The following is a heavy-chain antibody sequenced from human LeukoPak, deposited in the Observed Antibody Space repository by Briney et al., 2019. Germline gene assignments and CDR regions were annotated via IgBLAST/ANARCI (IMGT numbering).Heavy chain of an antibody. Sequence: SVKVSCKASGGTFSSYAISWVRQAPGQGLEWMGGIIPIFGTANYAQKFQGRATITADESTSTAYMELSSLRSEDTAVYYCARGGMGIAAAPNNYYYYYMDVWGKGTTATVSS. CDR1: GGTFSSYA. V-gene: IGHV1-69*13. CDR3: ARGGMGIAAAPNNYYYYYMDV. CDR2: IIPIFGTA. J-gene: IGHJ6*03. D-gene: IGHD6-13*01.